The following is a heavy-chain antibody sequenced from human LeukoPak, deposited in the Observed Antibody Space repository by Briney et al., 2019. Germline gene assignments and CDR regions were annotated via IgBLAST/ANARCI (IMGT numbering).Heavy chain of an antibody. Sequence: SQTLSLTCTVSGGSISSGGYYWSWIRQHPGKGLEWIGYIYYSGITYYNPSLKSRVTISVDTSKNQFSLKLSSVTAADTAVYYCARILIAVAGTRAFDIWGQGTMVTVSS. CDR1: GGSISSGGYY. D-gene: IGHD6-19*01. CDR2: IYYSGIT. V-gene: IGHV4-31*03. CDR3: ARILIAVAGTRAFDI. J-gene: IGHJ3*02.